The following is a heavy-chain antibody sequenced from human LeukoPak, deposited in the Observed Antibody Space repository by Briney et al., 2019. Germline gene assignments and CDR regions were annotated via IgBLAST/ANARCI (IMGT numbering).Heavy chain of an antibody. V-gene: IGHV4-34*01. Sequence: SETLSLTCAVYGGSFSGYYWSWIRQPPGKGLEWIGEINHSGSTNYNPSLKSRVTISVDTPKNQFSLKLSSVTAADTAVYYCARGRNGYQAKIKAFDYWGQGTLVTVSS. CDR2: INHSGST. J-gene: IGHJ4*02. CDR3: ARGRNGYQAKIKAFDY. D-gene: IGHD5-18*01. CDR1: GGSFSGYY.